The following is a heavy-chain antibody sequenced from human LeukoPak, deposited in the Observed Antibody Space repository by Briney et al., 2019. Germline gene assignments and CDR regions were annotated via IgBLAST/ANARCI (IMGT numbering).Heavy chain of an antibody. J-gene: IGHJ4*02. CDR2: IYPGHSDS. V-gene: IGHV5-51*01. Sequence: GESLKISCKGSGYRFSDYWIGWAGLMPGKGLEWMGIIYPGHSDSRYSPSFHGQVTISAAKSISTAFLQWSSLKASDTAIYYCARRDYGGNSYFDYWGQGTLVTVSS. CDR1: GYRFSDYW. CDR3: ARRDYGGNSYFDY. D-gene: IGHD4-23*01.